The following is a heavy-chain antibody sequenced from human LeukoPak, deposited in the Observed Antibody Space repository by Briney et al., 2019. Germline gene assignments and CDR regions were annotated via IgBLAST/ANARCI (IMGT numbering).Heavy chain of an antibody. CDR1: GGSISSYY. V-gene: IGHV4-59*01. CDR2: IYYSGST. Sequence: PSETLSLTWTVSGGSISSYYWSWIRQPPGKGLEWIGYIYYSGSTNYNPSLKSRVTISVDTSKNQFSLKLSSVTAADTAVYYCARARGVIPVAFDIWGQGTMVTVSS. CDR3: ARARGVIPVAFDI. J-gene: IGHJ3*02. D-gene: IGHD3-10*01.